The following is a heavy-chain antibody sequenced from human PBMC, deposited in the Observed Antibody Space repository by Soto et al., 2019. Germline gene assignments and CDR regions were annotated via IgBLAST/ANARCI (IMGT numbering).Heavy chain of an antibody. V-gene: IGHV3-9*01. D-gene: IGHD3-3*02. CDR1: GFTFDDYA. CDR2: ISLNSDKI. J-gene: IGHJ4*02. Sequence: GGSLRLSCAASGFTFDDYAMHWVRQAPGKGLEWVSGISLNSDKIDYADSVKGRFTISRDNAKNSLYLQMNSLRAEDTALYYCAKDRKVYIFGLINPSIFDYWGQGTLVTVSS. CDR3: AKDRKVYIFGLINPSIFDY.